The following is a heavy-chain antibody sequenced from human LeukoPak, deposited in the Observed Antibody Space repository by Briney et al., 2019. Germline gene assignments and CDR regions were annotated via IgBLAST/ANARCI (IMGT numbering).Heavy chain of an antibody. CDR2: IYTTGST. Sequence: SETLSLTCAVYGGSFSDYYWSWIRQPAGKGLEWIGRIYTTGSTNYNPSLKSRVTMSVDTSKNQFSLKLSSVTAADTAVYYCARRGGWSHFDYWGQGTLVIVSS. J-gene: IGHJ4*02. CDR1: GGSFSDYY. D-gene: IGHD6-19*01. V-gene: IGHV4-59*10. CDR3: ARRGGWSHFDY.